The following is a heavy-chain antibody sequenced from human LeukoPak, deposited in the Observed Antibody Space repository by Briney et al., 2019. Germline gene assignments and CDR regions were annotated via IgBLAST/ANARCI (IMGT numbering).Heavy chain of an antibody. CDR2: INHRGST. D-gene: IGHD3-10*01. CDR1: GVSFSGYY. V-gene: IGHV4-34*01. Sequence: SSETLSLTCAVYGVSFSGYYWSWIRQPPGKGLEWIGEINHRGSTNYNPSLKSRVTISVDTSKNQFSLKLSSVTAADTAVYYCARGRWYYGSGSYEDYWGQGTLVTVSS. J-gene: IGHJ4*02. CDR3: ARGRWYYGSGSYEDY.